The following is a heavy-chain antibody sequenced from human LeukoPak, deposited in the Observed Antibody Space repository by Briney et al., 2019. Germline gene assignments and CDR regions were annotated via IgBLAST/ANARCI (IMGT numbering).Heavy chain of an antibody. CDR3: AKRGVVIRVILVGFHKEAYYFDS. D-gene: IGHD3-22*01. J-gene: IGHJ4*02. CDR2: ISDSGGRT. CDR1: GITLSNYG. V-gene: IGHV3-23*01. Sequence: GGSLRLSCAVSGITLSNYGMSWVRQAPGKGLEWVAGISDSGGRTNYADSVRGRFTISRDNPTNTLYLQMNSLRAEYTAVYFCAKRGVVIRVILVGFHKEAYYFDSWGQGALVTVSS.